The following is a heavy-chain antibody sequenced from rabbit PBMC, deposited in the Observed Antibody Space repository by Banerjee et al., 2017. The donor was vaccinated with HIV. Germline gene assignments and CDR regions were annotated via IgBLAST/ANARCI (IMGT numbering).Heavy chain of an antibody. CDR3: ARDLAGVIGWNFGL. V-gene: IGHV1S45*01. CDR2: INTSSGNT. J-gene: IGHJ4*01. CDR1: GFDFSGYYM. Sequence: QEQLKESGGGLVQPGGSLKLSCKASGFDFSGYYMSWVRQAPGKGLEWIACINTSSGNTVYASWAKGRFTISKSSSTTVTLQMTSLTAADTATYFCARDLAGVIGWNFGLWGQGTLVTVS. D-gene: IGHD4-1*01.